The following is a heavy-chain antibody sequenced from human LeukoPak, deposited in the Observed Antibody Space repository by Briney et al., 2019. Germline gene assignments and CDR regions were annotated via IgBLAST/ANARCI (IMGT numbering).Heavy chain of an antibody. D-gene: IGHD2-15*01. V-gene: IGHV1-18*01. Sequence: ASVEVSCKASGYTFISYGISWVRHAPGQGLEWMGWISGYNGNTNYAQKFQGRVTMTTDTSTSTAYRELRRLRSDDTAIYYCAREFCSGGGCYYYGMDVWGQGTTVTVS. J-gene: IGHJ6*02. CDR1: GYTFISYG. CDR2: ISGYNGNT. CDR3: AREFCSGGGCYYYGMDV.